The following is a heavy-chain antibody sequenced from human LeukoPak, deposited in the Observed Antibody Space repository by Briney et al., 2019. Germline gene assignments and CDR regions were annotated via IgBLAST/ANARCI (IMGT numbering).Heavy chain of an antibody. V-gene: IGHV1-2*02. CDR1: GYTFTGYY. D-gene: IGHD2-21*02. CDR2: INPNSGGT. CDR3: ASATTYCGADCYTLDAFDI. J-gene: IGHJ3*02. Sequence: GASVKVSCKASGYTFTGYYMHWVRQAPGQGLEWMGWINPNSGGTNYAQKFLGRITMTRDTSISTAYMELSRLRSDDTAVYYCASATTYCGADCYTLDAFDIWGQGTMVTVSS.